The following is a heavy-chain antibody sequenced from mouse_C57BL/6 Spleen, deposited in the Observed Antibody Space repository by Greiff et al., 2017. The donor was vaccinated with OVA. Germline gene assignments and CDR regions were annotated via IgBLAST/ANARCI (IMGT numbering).Heavy chain of an antibody. CDR1: GYTFTSYW. Sequence: QVQLQQSGAELVKPGASVKMSCKASGYTFTSYWITWVKQRPGQGLEWIGDIYPGSGSTNYNEKFKSKATLTVETSSSTAYMQLSSLTSEDSAVYYSARSGGLRRAMDYWGQGTSVTVSS. CDR3: ARSGGLRRAMDY. J-gene: IGHJ4*01. D-gene: IGHD2-4*01. V-gene: IGHV1-55*01. CDR2: IYPGSGST.